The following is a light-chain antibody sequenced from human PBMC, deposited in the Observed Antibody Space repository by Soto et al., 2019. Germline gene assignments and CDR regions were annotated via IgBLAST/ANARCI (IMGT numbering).Light chain of an antibody. V-gene: IGLV2-8*01. J-gene: IGLJ1*01. Sequence: QSVLAQPPSASGSPGQSVTISCTGTKNDVGFYDFVSWYQHHPGKAPRLIIYEVVQRPSGVPDRFSGSKSGNTASLTVSGLQAADEADYYCSSYTSSSTYVFGTGTKVTV. CDR1: KNDVGFYDF. CDR2: EVV. CDR3: SSYTSSSTYV.